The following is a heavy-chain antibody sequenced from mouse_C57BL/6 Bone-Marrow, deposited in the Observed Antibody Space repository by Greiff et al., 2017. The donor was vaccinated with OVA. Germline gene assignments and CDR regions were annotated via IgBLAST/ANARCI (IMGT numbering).Heavy chain of an antibody. CDR1: GYTFTDYN. D-gene: IGHD2-4*01. J-gene: IGHJ3*01. CDR2: INPNNGGT. Sequence: VQLQQPGPELVKPGASVKIPCKASGYTFTDYNMDWVKQSPGQSLEWIGDINPNNGGTIYNQKFKGKATLTVDKSSSTAYMELRSLTSEDTAVDYCARDDYDAGRFAYWGKGTLVTVSA. CDR3: ARDDYDAGRFAY. V-gene: IGHV1-18*01.